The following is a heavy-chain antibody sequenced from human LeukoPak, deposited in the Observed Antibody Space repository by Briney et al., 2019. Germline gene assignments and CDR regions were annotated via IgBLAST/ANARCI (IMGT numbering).Heavy chain of an antibody. CDR1: GYTFTGYY. J-gene: IGHJ4*02. CDR2: ITPNSGGT. V-gene: IGHV1-2*02. D-gene: IGHD5-18*01. CDR3: ARVNIQLWLSPNQNFDY. Sequence: ASVKVSCKASGYTFTGYYMHWVRQAPGQGLEWMGWITPNSGGTNYAQKFQGRVTMTRDTSISTAYMELSRLRSDDTAVYYCARVNIQLWLSPNQNFDYWGQGTLVTVSS.